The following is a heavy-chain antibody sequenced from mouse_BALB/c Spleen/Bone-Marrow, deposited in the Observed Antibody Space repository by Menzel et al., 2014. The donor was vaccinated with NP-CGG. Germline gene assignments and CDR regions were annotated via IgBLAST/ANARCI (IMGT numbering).Heavy chain of an antibody. D-gene: IGHD2-10*01. CDR3: ARSAYYGNCGGY. J-gene: IGHJ2*01. Sequence: QLQESGPELVKPGASVKLSCKASGYTFTDYYINWVKQKPGQGLEWIGWIYPGSGNTKYNEKFKGKATLTVDTSSSTVYMRLSSLTSEDTAVYFCARSAYYGNCGGYWGQGTPLTVSS. CDR1: GYTFTDYY. V-gene: IGHV1-84*02. CDR2: IYPGSGNT.